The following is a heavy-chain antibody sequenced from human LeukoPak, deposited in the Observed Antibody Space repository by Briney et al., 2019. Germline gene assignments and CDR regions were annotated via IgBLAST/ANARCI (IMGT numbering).Heavy chain of an antibody. CDR2: VHSSGST. J-gene: IGHJ4*02. CDR3: ARQAPGNYDILTGDPKVVFDY. Sequence: SETLSLTCTVSGGSISSFFWSWIRQPPGKGLEWIGYVHSSGSTKYNPSLKSRLIISVDMSKNQFSLKLRSVSVADTAVYYCARQAPGNYDILTGDPKVVFDYWGQGALVTVSS. D-gene: IGHD3-9*01. V-gene: IGHV4-59*01. CDR1: GGSISSFF.